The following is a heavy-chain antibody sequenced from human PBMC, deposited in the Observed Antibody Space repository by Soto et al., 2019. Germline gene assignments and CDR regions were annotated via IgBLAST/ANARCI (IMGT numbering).Heavy chain of an antibody. CDR2: ISGSGGST. CDR1: GFTFSSYA. Sequence: EVQLLESGGGLVQPGGSLRLSCAASGFTFSSYAMSWVRQAPGKGLEWVSAISGSGGSTYYADSVKGRFTISRDNSKNTLYLQMNSLRAEDTAVYYCAKVDSHDFWSGYYFDYWGQGTLVTVSS. CDR3: AKVDSHDFWSGYYFDY. V-gene: IGHV3-23*01. J-gene: IGHJ4*02. D-gene: IGHD3-3*01.